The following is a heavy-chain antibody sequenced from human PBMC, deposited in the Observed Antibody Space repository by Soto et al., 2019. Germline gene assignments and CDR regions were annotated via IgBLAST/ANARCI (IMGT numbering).Heavy chain of an antibody. V-gene: IGHV3-30*18. J-gene: IGHJ6*02. CDR3: AKDFKVSGSHYGALNYYYGMDV. D-gene: IGHD3-10*01. CDR1: GFTFSTYG. Sequence: HPGGSLSLSCAASGFTFSTYGMQWVRQAPGKGLEWVAVISYDGYLKYYVDAVKGRFTVARDNSKNTLFLEMNSLRVEDTAVYFCAKDFKVSGSHYGALNYYYGMDVWGQGTTVTVSS. CDR2: ISYDGYLK.